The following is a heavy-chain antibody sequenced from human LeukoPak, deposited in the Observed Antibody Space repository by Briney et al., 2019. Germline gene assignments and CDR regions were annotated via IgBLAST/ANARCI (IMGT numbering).Heavy chain of an antibody. CDR1: GFTFSSYW. D-gene: IGHD5-24*01. CDR3: ARDLEMATIGYAFDI. CDR2: IKQDGSEK. V-gene: IGHV3-7*01. Sequence: GGSLRLSXAASGFTFSSYWMSWVRQAPGKGLEWVANIKQDGSEKYYVDSVKGRFTISRDNAKNSLYLQMNSLRAEDTAVYYCARDLEMATIGYAFDIWGQGTMVFVSS. J-gene: IGHJ3*02.